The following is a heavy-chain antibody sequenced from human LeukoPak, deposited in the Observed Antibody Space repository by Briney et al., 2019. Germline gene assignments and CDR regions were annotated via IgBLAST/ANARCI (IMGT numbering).Heavy chain of an antibody. Sequence: GASVKVSCKASGYTFTSYGISWVRQAPGQGLEWMGWISAYNGNTNYAQKLQGRVTMTTDTSTSTAYRELRSLRSDDTAVYYCARDLWALITGTTWDAFDIWGQGTMVTVSS. V-gene: IGHV1-18*01. CDR3: ARDLWALITGTTWDAFDI. CDR1: GYTFTSYG. J-gene: IGHJ3*02. CDR2: ISAYNGNT. D-gene: IGHD1-20*01.